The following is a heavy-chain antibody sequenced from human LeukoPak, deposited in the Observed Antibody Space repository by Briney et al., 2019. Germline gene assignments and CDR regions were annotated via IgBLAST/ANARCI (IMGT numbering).Heavy chain of an antibody. D-gene: IGHD3-16*01. CDR3: ARESPLWRREVRGVRFDP. J-gene: IGHJ5*02. Sequence: SETLSLTCTVSGGSISSYYWSWIRQPPGKGLEWIGYIYYSGSTNYNPSLKSRVTISVDTSKNQSSLKLSSVTAADTAVYYCARESPLWRREVRGVRFDPWGQGTLVTVSS. CDR1: GGSISSYY. V-gene: IGHV4-59*01. CDR2: IYYSGST.